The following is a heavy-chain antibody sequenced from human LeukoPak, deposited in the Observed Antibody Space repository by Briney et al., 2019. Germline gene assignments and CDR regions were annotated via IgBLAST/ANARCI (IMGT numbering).Heavy chain of an antibody. CDR1: GFTFDDYA. D-gene: IGHD3-10*01. J-gene: IGHJ6*02. CDR2: IYSDGTT. Sequence: GGSLSLSCAASGFTFDDYAVHWVRQAPGKGLEWVSVIYSDGTTYYADSVEGRFSISRDDSKNTVFLQMSNLGAEDSAVYYCARDWIWVGDGYGLDVWGQGTTVVVSS. V-gene: IGHV3-23*03. CDR3: ARDWIWVGDGYGLDV.